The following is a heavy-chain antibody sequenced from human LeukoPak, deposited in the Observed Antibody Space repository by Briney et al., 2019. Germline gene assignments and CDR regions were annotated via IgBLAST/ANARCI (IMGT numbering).Heavy chain of an antibody. CDR3: GTAQY. V-gene: IGHV3-74*01. CDR2: ISSDGSTT. CDR1: GFIFNDLW. Sequence: GGSLRLSCAAPGFIFNDLWMHWLCQVPGKGPVWVSRISSDGSTTYYADSVKGRFTISRDNAKNTLYLQMSSLRVEDTAVYYCGTAQYWGQGTLLTVSS. J-gene: IGHJ4*02.